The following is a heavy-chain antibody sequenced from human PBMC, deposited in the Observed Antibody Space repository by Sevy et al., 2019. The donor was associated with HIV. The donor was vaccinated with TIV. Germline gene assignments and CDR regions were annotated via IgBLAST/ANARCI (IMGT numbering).Heavy chain of an antibody. V-gene: IGHV3-33*01. D-gene: IGHD3-3*01. J-gene: IGHJ6*02. CDR3: VRDDNDFWSGYYASDNYYYGMDV. Sequence: GGYLRLSCAASGFTFSSYAIHWVRQAPGKGLVCVAVMWYDGSNKYYADSVKGRFTISRDNSKNTLHLQMKSLRAEDTAVYYCVRDDNDFWSGYYASDNYYYGMDVWGQGTSVTVSS. CDR2: MWYDGSNK. CDR1: GFTFSSYA.